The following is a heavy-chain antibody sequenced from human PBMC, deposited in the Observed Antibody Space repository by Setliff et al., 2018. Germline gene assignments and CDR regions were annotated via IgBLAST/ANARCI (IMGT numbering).Heavy chain of an antibody. Sequence: PGGSLRLSCAASGFTFSDAWMNWVRQAPGKGLEWVGRIKSKADGGTADFAAPVKGRFTISRDDSKNTLYLQMNSLKTDDTAMYFCARALRPSGDVFDVWGPGTMVTVS. CDR3: ARALRPSGDVFDV. CDR1: GFTFSDAW. D-gene: IGHD6-25*01. CDR2: IKSKADGGTA. V-gene: IGHV3-15*05. J-gene: IGHJ3*01.